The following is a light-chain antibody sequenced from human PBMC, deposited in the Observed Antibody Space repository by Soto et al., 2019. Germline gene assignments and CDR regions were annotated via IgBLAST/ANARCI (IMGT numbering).Light chain of an antibody. Sequence: EIVLTQSPGTLSLSPGERATLSCRASQSVSSAYLSWYQQIPDQPPRLLIYVSSSKTTGNPYRFSGRGYGNKFTLTIIGLEHEEFLVYYCQQSGRSCYTFGQGTKLEIK. V-gene: IGKV3-20*01. CDR2: VSS. CDR1: QSVSSAY. CDR3: QQSGRSCYT. J-gene: IGKJ2*01.